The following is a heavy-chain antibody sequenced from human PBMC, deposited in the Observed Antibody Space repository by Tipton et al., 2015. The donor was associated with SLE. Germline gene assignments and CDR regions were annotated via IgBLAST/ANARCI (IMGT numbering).Heavy chain of an antibody. Sequence: GSLRLSCAASGFTFSSYGMHWVRQAPGKGLEWVSFIRYDGSTKYYADSVKGRFTISRDNSKNTLYLQMNSLRAEDTAVFYCARERYSSSSRYFDYWGQGTLVTVSS. D-gene: IGHD6-13*01. CDR2: IRYDGSTK. J-gene: IGHJ4*02. CDR1: GFTFSSYG. CDR3: ARERYSSSSRYFDY. V-gene: IGHV3-30*02.